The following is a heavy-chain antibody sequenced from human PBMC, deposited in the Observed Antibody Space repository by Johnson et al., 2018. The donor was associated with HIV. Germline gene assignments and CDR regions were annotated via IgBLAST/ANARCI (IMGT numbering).Heavy chain of an antibody. J-gene: IGHJ3*02. V-gene: IGHV3-20*04. CDR2: INWNGGST. CDR1: GFTFSSYA. Sequence: VQLVESGGGLVQPGGSLRLSCAASGFTFSSYAMSWVRQAPGKGLEWVSGINWNGGSTGYADSVKGRFTISRDNAKNSLYLQMKSLRAEDTALYYCARAEGGDAFDIWGQGTMVTVSS. CDR3: ARAEGGDAFDI. D-gene: IGHD1-14*01.